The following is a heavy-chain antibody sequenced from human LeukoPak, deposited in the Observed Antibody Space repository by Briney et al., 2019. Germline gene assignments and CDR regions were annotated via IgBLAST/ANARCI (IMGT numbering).Heavy chain of an antibody. J-gene: IGHJ6*02. CDR2: IWYDGSNK. CDR3: ARDPIVVVPAIGMDV. D-gene: IGHD2-2*01. V-gene: IGHV3-33*01. CDR1: GFTFSSYG. Sequence: GGSLRLSCAASGFTFSSYGMHWVRQAPGKGLEWVAVIWYDGSNKHYADSVEGRFTISRDNSKNTVYLQMNSLRAEDMAVYYCARDPIVVVPAIGMDVWGQGTTVTVSS.